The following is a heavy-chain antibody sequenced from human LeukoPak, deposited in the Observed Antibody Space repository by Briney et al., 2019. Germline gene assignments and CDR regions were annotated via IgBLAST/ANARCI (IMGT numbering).Heavy chain of an antibody. D-gene: IGHD3-3*01. V-gene: IGHV3-23*01. J-gene: IGHJ4*02. CDR1: GFTFSSYP. CDR3: AKDNRSTIFGVVVSYFED. CDR2: ISGSGGST. Sequence: GGSLRLSCAASGFTFSSYPMSWVRQAPGKGLEWVSVISGSGGSTYYADSVKGRFTISRDNSKNTLYLQMNSLRAGGTAVYYCAKDNRSTIFGVVVSYFEDWGQGTLVTVSS.